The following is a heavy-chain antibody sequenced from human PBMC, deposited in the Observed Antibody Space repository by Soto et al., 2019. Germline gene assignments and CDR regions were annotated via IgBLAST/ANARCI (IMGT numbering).Heavy chain of an antibody. CDR3: ARGPADDNGDY. D-gene: IGHD1-1*01. Sequence: QVQLQESGPGLVKPSQTLYLTCTGSGGSFNTVVYYWRWIRQSPDKGLEWIGQIHNGGPTYNNPSLTSRVTISLDTYNNQFSLKLSSVSAADTAVYYCARGPADDNGDYWGQGTLVTVSS. CDR1: GGSFNTVVYY. J-gene: IGHJ4*02. CDR2: IHNGGPT. V-gene: IGHV4-30-4*01.